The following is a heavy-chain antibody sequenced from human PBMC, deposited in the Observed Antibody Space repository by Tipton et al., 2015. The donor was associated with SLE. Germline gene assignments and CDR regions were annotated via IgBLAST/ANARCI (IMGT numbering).Heavy chain of an antibody. CDR1: GFTFSSYS. V-gene: IGHV3-48*01. CDR2: ISSSSSTI. D-gene: IGHD6-13*01. Sequence: SLRLSCAASGFTFSSYSMNWVRQAPGKGLEWVSYISSSSSTIYYADSVKGRFTISRDNGKNSLYLQMNSLRAEDTAAYYCARDGIGSSSGGDFDYWGQGTVVTVSS. J-gene: IGHJ4*02. CDR3: ARDGIGSSSGGDFDY.